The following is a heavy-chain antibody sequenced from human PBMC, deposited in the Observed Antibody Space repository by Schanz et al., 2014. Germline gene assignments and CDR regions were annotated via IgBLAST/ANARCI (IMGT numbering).Heavy chain of an antibody. CDR3: ARDKGGYYPFDY. V-gene: IGHV3-7*01. J-gene: IGHJ4*02. CDR2: IKQDESER. D-gene: IGHD3-3*01. CDR1: GFTFSTYW. Sequence: EVQLVESGGCLVQPWGSLRLSCAASGFTFSTYWMSWVRQAPGKGLEWVANIKQDESERSYVDSVKGRFTISRDNAKNSLYLQMNSLRAEDTAVYYCARDKGGYYPFDYWGQGTLVTVSS.